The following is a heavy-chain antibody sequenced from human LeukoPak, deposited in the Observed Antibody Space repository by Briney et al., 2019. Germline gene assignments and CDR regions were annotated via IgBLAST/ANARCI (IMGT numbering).Heavy chain of an antibody. CDR3: ARDKPGIGHAFDI. Sequence: PSETLSLTCTVSGGSISSGSYYWSWIRQPAGKGLEWIGRIYTSGSTNYNPSLKSRVTISVDTSKNQFSLKLSSVTAADTAVYYCARDKPGIGHAFDIWGQGTMVTVSS. D-gene: IGHD3-3*02. V-gene: IGHV4-61*02. CDR2: IYTSGST. CDR1: GGSISSGSYY. J-gene: IGHJ3*02.